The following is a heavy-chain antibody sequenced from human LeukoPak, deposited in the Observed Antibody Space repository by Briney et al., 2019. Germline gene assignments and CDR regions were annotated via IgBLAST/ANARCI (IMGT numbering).Heavy chain of an antibody. J-gene: IGHJ4*02. CDR3: TTDRMVRAKYRGLIVYFDY. CDR2: LKSKTDGGTT. D-gene: IGHD3-10*01. CDR1: GFTFSNAW. V-gene: IGHV3-15*01. Sequence: GGALRLSCAASGFTFSNAWMSWVRRAPGKGLEWGGRLKSKTDGGTTDYAAPVKGRFTISRHDSKNTLYLQMNSMKTEDTAVYYCTTDRMVRAKYRGLIVYFDYWGQGTLVTVSS.